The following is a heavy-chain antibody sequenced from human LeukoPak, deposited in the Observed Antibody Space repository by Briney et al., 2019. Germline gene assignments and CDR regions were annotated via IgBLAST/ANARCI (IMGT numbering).Heavy chain of an antibody. CDR1: GFTFSNAW. J-gene: IGHJ4*02. CDR2: IKSKTDGGTT. Sequence: GGSLRLSCAASGFTFSNAWMNWVRQAPGKGLEWVGRIKSKTDGGTTDYAAPVKGRFTISRDESKNTLYLQMNSLKTEDTAVYYCTTGYYYGSNVLAHWGQGTLVTVSS. V-gene: IGHV3-15*01. CDR3: TTGYYYGSNVLAH. D-gene: IGHD3-22*01.